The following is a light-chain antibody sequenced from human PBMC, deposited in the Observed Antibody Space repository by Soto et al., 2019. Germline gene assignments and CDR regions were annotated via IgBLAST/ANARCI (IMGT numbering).Light chain of an antibody. CDR2: KAS. J-gene: IGKJ4*01. Sequence: DIQMTQSPSTLSASVGDRVTITCRASQNINRWLAWYQQRPGKAPNLLIHKASTLEAGVPSRFSGSASGTEFTRTISSLQPDDFAAYFCLQYNVYPLTCGGGTKVEIK. V-gene: IGKV1-5*03. CDR3: LQYNVYPLT. CDR1: QNINRW.